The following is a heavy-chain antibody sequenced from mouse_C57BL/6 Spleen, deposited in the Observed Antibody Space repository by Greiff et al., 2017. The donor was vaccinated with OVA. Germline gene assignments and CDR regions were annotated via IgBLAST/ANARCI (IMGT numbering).Heavy chain of an antibody. J-gene: IGHJ4*01. CDR2: ISDGGSYT. CDR1: GFTFSSYA. V-gene: IGHV5-4*01. D-gene: IGHD2-1*01. CDR3: ARDGNYLYYAMDY. Sequence: EVHLVESGGGLVKPGGSLKLSCAASGFTFSSYAMSWVRQTPEKRLEWVATISDGGSYTYYPDNVKGRFTISRDNAKNNLYLQMSHLKSEDTAMYYCARDGNYLYYAMDYWGQGTSVTVSS.